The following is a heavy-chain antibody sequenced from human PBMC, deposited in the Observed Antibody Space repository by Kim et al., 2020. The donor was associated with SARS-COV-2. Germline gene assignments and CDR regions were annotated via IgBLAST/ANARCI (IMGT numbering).Heavy chain of an antibody. CDR2: GGRT. D-gene: IGHD3-16*02. CDR3: ARGLSFDY. Sequence: GGRTYNAEAVKCRFTITRDNSKTTLYLQMNSLRAEETAVYYGARGLSFDYWGQGTLVTVSS. J-gene: IGHJ4*02. V-gene: IGHV3-53*01.